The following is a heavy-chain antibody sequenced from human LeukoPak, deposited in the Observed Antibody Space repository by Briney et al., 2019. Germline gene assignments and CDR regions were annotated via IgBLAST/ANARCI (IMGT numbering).Heavy chain of an antibody. Sequence: GGSLRLSCAASGFTFSSYSMTWVRQAPGKGLEWVSSISSSSSYIYYADSVKGRFTISRDNAKNSLYLQMNSLRAEDTAVYYCARETTVDYLPFDYWGQGTLVTVSS. J-gene: IGHJ4*02. CDR3: ARETTVDYLPFDY. CDR2: ISSSSSYI. V-gene: IGHV3-21*01. D-gene: IGHD4-17*01. CDR1: GFTFSSYS.